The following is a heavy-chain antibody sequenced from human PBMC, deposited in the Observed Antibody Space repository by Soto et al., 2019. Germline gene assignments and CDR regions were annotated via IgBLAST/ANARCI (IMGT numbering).Heavy chain of an antibody. CDR3: ARGYCSGGSCYVDY. Sequence: GGSLRLSCAASGFTFSSYSMNWVRQAPGKGLEWVSYISSSSSTIYYADSVKGRFTISRDNAKNSLYLQMNSLRAEDTAVYYCARGYCSGGSCYVDYWGQGTLVTVSS. CDR2: ISSSSSTI. CDR1: GFTFSSYS. V-gene: IGHV3-48*01. J-gene: IGHJ4*02. D-gene: IGHD2-15*01.